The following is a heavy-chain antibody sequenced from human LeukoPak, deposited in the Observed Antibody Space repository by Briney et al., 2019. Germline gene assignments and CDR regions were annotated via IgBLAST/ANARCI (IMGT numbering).Heavy chain of an antibody. J-gene: IGHJ3*02. CDR3: ASCSGGSCYSEAFDI. Sequence: ASVKVSCKASGDTFTGYYMHWVRQAPGQGLECMGRINPNSGGTNYAQKFKGRVTMTRDTSISTAYMELSRLRSDDTAVYYCASCSGGSCYSEAFDIWGQGTMVTVSS. D-gene: IGHD2-15*01. CDR1: GDTFTGYY. CDR2: INPNSGGT. V-gene: IGHV1-2*06.